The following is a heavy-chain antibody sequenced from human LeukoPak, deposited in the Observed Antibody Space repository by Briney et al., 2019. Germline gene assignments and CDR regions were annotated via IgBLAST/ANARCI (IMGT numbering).Heavy chain of an antibody. CDR3: AKGHYYGSGSLDY. J-gene: IGHJ4*02. CDR1: GFTFSSCA. CDR2: IYSGGST. V-gene: IGHV3-23*03. D-gene: IGHD3-10*01. Sequence: GGSLRLSCAASGFTFSSCAMSWVRQAPGKGLEWVSVIYSGGSTYYADSVKGRFTISRDNSKDTLYLQMNSLRAEDTAVYYCAKGHYYGSGSLDYWGQGTLVTVSS.